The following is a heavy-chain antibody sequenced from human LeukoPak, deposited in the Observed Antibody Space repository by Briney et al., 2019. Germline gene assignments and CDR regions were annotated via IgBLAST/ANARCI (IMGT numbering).Heavy chain of an antibody. CDR1: GGSIDNNDYY. CDR2: VYYTATT. V-gene: IGHV4-39*07. D-gene: IGHD6-13*01. J-gene: IGHJ5*02. CDR3: ARDPVAGTGTDT. Sequence: SETLSLTCTVSGGSIDNNDYYWGWIRQPPGKGLEWIATVYYTATTYSNPSLKSRVTISVDSSKNEVSLKVTSVTAADTAVYYCARDPVAGTGTDTWGQGTLVTVSS.